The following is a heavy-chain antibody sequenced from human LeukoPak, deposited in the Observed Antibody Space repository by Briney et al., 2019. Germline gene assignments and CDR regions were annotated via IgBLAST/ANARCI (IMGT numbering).Heavy chain of an antibody. CDR2: FYHSGST. D-gene: IGHD2-15*01. J-gene: IGHJ3*02. Sequence: PSETLSLTCTVSGGSISSSSYYWGWIRQPPGKGLEWIGSFYHSGSTYYNPSLKSRVTISVDTSKNQFSLRLSSVTAADTAAYNCARGGLKLQSAFDIWGQGTMVTVSS. CDR3: ARGGLKLQSAFDI. CDR1: GGSISSSSYY. V-gene: IGHV4-39*01.